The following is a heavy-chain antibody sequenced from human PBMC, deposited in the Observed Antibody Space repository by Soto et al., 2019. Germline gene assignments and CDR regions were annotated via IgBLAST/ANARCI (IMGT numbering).Heavy chain of an antibody. CDR1: GYTFTSYG. Sequence: ASVKVSCKASGYTFTSYGISWVRQAPGQGLEWMGWISAFNGNTYYAQKLQGRVTMTTDTSTSTAYMELRSLRSEDTAVYYCAKDTVTTYDQAFDIWGQGTMVTVSS. CDR2: ISAFNGNT. CDR3: AKDTVTTYDQAFDI. V-gene: IGHV1-18*01. D-gene: IGHD4-17*01. J-gene: IGHJ3*02.